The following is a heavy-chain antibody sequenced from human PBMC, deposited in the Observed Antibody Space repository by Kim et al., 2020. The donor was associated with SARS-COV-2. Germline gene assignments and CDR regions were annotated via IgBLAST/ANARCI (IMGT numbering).Heavy chain of an antibody. J-gene: IGHJ6*02. D-gene: IGHD2-8*02. Sequence: AGSLRLSCAASGFTFSDYYMSWIRQAPGKGLEWVSYISSSGSTIYYADSVKGRYTISRDNAKNSLYLQMNSLRAEDTAVYYCARATKRDIVLVVSDYYYGTDVWGQGTTVTVPS. CDR1: GFTFSDYY. CDR3: ARATKRDIVLVVSDYYYGTDV. CDR2: ISSSGSTI. V-gene: IGHV3-11*01.